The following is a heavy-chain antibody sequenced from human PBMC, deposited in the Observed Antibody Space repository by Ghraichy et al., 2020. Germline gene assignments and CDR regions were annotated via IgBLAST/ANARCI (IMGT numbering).Heavy chain of an antibody. CDR1: GFTLRNYD. CDR2: ISEDGSNK. J-gene: IGHJ3*01. V-gene: IGHV3-30-3*01. CDR3: ACHGGRTVGDSPYGVQI. D-gene: IGHD4-17*01. Sequence: GGSLRLSCVASGFTLRNYDMYWVRQAPGKGLQCVAVISEDGSNKVYADSVKGRFTISRDNYKRLLYLQMSGLRTEDTAMYYCACHGGRTVGDSPYGVQIWGQGTMVTVST.